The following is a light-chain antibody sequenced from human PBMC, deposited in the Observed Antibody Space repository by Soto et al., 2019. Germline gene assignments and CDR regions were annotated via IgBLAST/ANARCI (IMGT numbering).Light chain of an antibody. J-gene: IGKJ4*01. CDR3: QQYNNWPFT. CDR1: QSVSSN. Sequence: EIVMTQSPATLSVSPGERATLSCRASQSVSSNLAWYQQKPGQAPRLLIYGASTRATGIPARFSGSGSGTEFSLTISGLQSEDFAVYYGQQYNNWPFTFGGGTKVEIK. V-gene: IGKV3-15*01. CDR2: GAS.